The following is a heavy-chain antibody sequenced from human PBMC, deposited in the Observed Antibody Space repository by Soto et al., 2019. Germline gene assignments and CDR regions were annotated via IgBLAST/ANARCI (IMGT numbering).Heavy chain of an antibody. V-gene: IGHV1-18*01. CDR1: GYTFSTYG. CDR3: ARDFDFWSGSLYVQH. D-gene: IGHD3-3*01. J-gene: IGHJ1*01. CDR2: ISAYNGNT. Sequence: QVQLVQSGAEVKKPGASVKVSCKASGYTFSTYGITWVRQAPGQGLEWMGWISAYNGNTNYAQKVQGRLTMTTDTSTSTAYMELRSLRSDDTAVYYCARDFDFWSGSLYVQHWGQGTLVTVSS.